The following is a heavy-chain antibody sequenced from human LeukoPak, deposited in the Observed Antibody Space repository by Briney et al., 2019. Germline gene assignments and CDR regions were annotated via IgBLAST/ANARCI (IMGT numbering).Heavy chain of an antibody. D-gene: IGHD2-2*01. CDR3: ARDALGYCSSTSCRYYYYGMDV. Sequence: SETLSLTCAVYGGSFSGYYWSWIRQPPGKGLEWIGEINHSGSTNYNPSLKSRVTISVDTSKNQFSLKLSSVTAADTAVYYCARDALGYCSSTSCRYYYYGMDVWGQGTTVTVSS. CDR1: GGSFSGYY. J-gene: IGHJ6*02. V-gene: IGHV4-34*01. CDR2: INHSGST.